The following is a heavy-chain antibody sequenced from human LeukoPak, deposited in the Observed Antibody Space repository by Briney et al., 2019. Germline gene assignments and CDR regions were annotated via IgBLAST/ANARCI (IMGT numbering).Heavy chain of an antibody. CDR3: ARPRYNWNLDAFDI. V-gene: IGHV4-34*01. CDR1: GGSFSGYY. Sequence: PSETLSLTCAVSGGSFSGYYWSWIRQPPGKGLEWIGEINHSGSTNYNPSLKSRVTISVDTSKNQFSLKLSSVTAADTAVYYCARPRYNWNLDAFDIWGQGTMVTVSS. CDR2: INHSGST. D-gene: IGHD1-7*01. J-gene: IGHJ3*02.